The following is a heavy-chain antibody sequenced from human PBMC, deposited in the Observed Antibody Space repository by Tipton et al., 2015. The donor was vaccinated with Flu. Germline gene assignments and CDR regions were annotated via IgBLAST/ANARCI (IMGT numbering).Heavy chain of an antibody. CDR3: ARDPYYDAFDF. D-gene: IGHD3-10*01. J-gene: IGHJ3*01. CDR2: IKDDGAEE. CDR1: GFTFSTYW. Sequence: SLRLSCAISGFTFSTYWMSWVRQAPGKGLERVANIKDDGAEEYYLDSVKGRFTISRDNTRNSLYLQMNSLRDEDTAVYYCARDPYYDAFDFWGQGTVVTVSS. V-gene: IGHV3-7*01.